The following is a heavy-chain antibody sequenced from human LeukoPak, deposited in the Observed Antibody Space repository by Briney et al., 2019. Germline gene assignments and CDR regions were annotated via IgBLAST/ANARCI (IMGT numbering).Heavy chain of an antibody. CDR3: ARDVLRFLEWLSPTYYYYGMDV. D-gene: IGHD3-3*01. CDR2: ISYDASNK. V-gene: IGHV3-30*04. J-gene: IGHJ6*02. Sequence: QSGGSLRLSCAASGFTFSSYAMHWVRQAPGKGLEWEAVISYDASNKYYADSVKGRFTISRDNSKNTLYLQMNSLRAEDTAVYYCARDVLRFLEWLSPTYYYYGMDVWGQGTTVTVSS. CDR1: GFTFSSYA.